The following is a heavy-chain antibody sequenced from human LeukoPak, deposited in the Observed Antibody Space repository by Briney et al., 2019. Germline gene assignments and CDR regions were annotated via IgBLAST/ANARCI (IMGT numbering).Heavy chain of an antibody. V-gene: IGHV4-59*08. CDR2: IYYSGST. Sequence: SETLSLTCTVSGGSISSYYWSWIRQPPGKGLEWIGYIYYSGSTNYNPSLKSRVTISVDTSKNQFSLKLSSVTAADTAVYYCARTITMAPEDAFDIWGQGTMVTVSS. D-gene: IGHD3-10*01. J-gene: IGHJ3*02. CDR1: GGSISSYY. CDR3: ARTITMAPEDAFDI.